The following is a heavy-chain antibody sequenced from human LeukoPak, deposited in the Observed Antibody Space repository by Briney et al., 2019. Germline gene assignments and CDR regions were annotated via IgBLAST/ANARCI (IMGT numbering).Heavy chain of an antibody. CDR3: ARGPAFWSGYYTTYYYYGMDV. J-gene: IGHJ6*02. Sequence: GGSLRLSCAASGFTFSSYAMHWVRQAPGKGLEYVSAISSNGGSTYYANSVKGRFTISRDNSKNTLYLQMGSLRAEDMAVYYCARGPAFWSGYYTTYYYYGMDVWGQGTTVTVSS. D-gene: IGHD3-3*01. CDR1: GFTFSSYA. V-gene: IGHV3-64*01. CDR2: ISSNGGST.